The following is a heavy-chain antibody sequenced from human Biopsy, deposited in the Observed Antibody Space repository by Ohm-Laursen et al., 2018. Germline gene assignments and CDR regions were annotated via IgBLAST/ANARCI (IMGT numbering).Heavy chain of an antibody. CDR1: GFSFSIYS. V-gene: IGHV3-21*01. D-gene: IGHD3-22*01. Sequence: SLRLSCAASGFSFSIYSMNWVRQAPGKGLEWVSFISSSSSYIYYADSVKGRFTVSRDNARDSLYLQMNSLRAEDTDVYYCARDVRPVTMIAEGDFDYWGQGSLVTVS. CDR2: ISSSSSYI. CDR3: ARDVRPVTMIAEGDFDY. J-gene: IGHJ4*02.